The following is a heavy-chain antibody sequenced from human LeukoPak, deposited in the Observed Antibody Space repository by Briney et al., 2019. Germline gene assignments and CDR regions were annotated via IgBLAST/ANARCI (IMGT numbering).Heavy chain of an antibody. Sequence: ASVKVSRKASGYTFTSYYMHWVRQAPGQGLEWMGIINPSGGSTSYAQKFQGRVTMTRDMSTSTVYMELSSLRSEDTAVYYCARAPNYYDSSGYYPPVDYWGQGTLVTVSS. CDR1: GYTFTSYY. D-gene: IGHD3-22*01. CDR2: INPSGGST. CDR3: ARAPNYYDSSGYYPPVDY. J-gene: IGHJ4*02. V-gene: IGHV1-46*01.